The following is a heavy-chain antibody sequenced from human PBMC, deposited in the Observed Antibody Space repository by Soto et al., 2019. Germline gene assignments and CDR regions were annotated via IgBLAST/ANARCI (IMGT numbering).Heavy chain of an antibody. CDR2: VYYSGST. CDR3: ARILTMTMCMDV. Sequence: SETLSLTCTVSGGSISSYYWSWIRQPPGKGLEWIGYVYYSGSTNYNPSLKSRVTISVDTSKNQFSLKLSSVTAADTAVYYCARILTMTMCMDVWGQGTTVT. V-gene: IGHV4-59*08. CDR1: GGSISSYY. D-gene: IGHD3-22*01. J-gene: IGHJ6*02.